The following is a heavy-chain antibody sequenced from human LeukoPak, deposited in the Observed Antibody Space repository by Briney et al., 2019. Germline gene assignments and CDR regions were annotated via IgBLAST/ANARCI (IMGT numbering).Heavy chain of an antibody. Sequence: SETLSLTCTVSGGSISSGGYYWSWLRQHPGKGLEWIGYIYYSGSTYYNPSLKSRVTISVDTSKNQFSLKLSSVAAADTAVYYCASERRYSSGRWDYYFDYWGQGTLVTVSS. CDR1: GGSISSGGYY. J-gene: IGHJ4*02. V-gene: IGHV4-31*03. CDR2: IYYSGST. D-gene: IGHD6-19*01. CDR3: ASERRYSSGRWDYYFDY.